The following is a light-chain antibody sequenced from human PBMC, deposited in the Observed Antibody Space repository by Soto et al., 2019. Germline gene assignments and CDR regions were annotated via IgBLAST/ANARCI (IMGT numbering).Light chain of an antibody. CDR2: EGS. CDR3: CSYAGDSTYV. CDR1: SSDVGGYNY. J-gene: IGLJ1*01. V-gene: IGLV2-8*01. Sequence: QSALTQPPSASGSPGQSVTISCTGTSSDVGGYNYVSWYQQHPGKAPKVMIYEGSKRPSGVSDRFSGSKSGNTASLTISGLQADDEADYYCCSYAGDSTYVFGTGTKVTVL.